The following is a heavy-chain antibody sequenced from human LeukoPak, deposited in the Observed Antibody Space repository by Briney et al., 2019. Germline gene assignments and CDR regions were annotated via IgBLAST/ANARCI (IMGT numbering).Heavy chain of an antibody. CDR1: GFTFSSYE. V-gene: IGHV3-48*03. Sequence: GGSLRLSCAASGFTFSSYEMNWVRQAPGKGLEWFSYISSSGSTIYYADSVKGRFTISRDNAKNSLYLQMNSLRAEDTAVYYCARESGSYYHYWCQGTLVTVSS. J-gene: IGHJ4*02. CDR2: ISSSGSTI. CDR3: ARESGSYYHY. D-gene: IGHD1-26*01.